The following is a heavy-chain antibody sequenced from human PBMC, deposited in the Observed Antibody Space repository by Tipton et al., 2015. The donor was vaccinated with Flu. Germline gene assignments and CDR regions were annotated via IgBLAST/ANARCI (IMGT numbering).Heavy chain of an antibody. Sequence: SLRLSCAASGFTFSHYEMNWVRQAPGRGLEWVSYITSSGVTIFYADSVKGRFTISRDNAKNSLYLQMNSLRAEDTAVYYCARAGGGDAYFDYWGQGTLVTVSS. D-gene: IGHD2-21*02. CDR3: ARAGGGDAYFDY. CDR2: ITSSGVTI. J-gene: IGHJ4*02. V-gene: IGHV3-48*03. CDR1: GFTFSHYE.